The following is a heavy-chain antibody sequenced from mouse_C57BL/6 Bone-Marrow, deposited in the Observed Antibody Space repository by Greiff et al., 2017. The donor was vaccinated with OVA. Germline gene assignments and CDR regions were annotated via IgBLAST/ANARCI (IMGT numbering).Heavy chain of an antibody. CDR3: AREGGTVVAPYYAMDY. Sequence: EVNVVESGGGLVKPGGSLKLSCAASGFTFSSYAMSWVRQTPEKRLEWVATISDGGSYTYYPDNVKGRFTISRDNAKNNLYLQMSHLKSEDTAMYYCAREGGTVVAPYYAMDYWGQGTSVTVSS. CDR1: GFTFSSYA. D-gene: IGHD1-1*01. CDR2: ISDGGSYT. J-gene: IGHJ4*01. V-gene: IGHV5-4*01.